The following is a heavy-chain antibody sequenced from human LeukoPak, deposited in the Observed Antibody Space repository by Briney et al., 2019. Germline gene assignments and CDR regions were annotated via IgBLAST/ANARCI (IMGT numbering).Heavy chain of an antibody. CDR3: ARVVPAVTNRFYP. J-gene: IGHJ5*02. V-gene: IGHV3-7*05. D-gene: IGHD2-2*01. CDR1: GFTFSRYW. CDR2: INQDGSEK. Sequence: GGSLRLSCAASGFTFSRYWLSWVRQAPGKGLEWVANINQDGSEKYYVDSVKGRFTISRDNAKNSLYLQVNRLRAEDTAVYYCARVVPAVTNRFYPWGQGTLVTVSS.